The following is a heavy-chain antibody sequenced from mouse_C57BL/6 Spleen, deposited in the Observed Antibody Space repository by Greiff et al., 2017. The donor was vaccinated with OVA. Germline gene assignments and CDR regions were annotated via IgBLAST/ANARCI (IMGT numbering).Heavy chain of an antibody. V-gene: IGHV1-52*01. CDR3: AREGLREWFAY. D-gene: IGHD2-4*01. Sequence: QVQLQQPGAELVRPGSSVKLSCKASGYTFTSYWMHWVKQRPIQGLEWIGNIDPSDSETPYNQKFKDKATLTVDKSSSTAYMQLSSLTSEDSAVYYCAREGLREWFAYWGQGTLVTVSA. CDR2: IDPSDSET. J-gene: IGHJ3*01. CDR1: GYTFTSYW.